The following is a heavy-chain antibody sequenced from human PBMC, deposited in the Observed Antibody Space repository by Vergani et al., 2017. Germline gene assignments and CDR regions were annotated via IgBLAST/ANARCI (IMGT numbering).Heavy chain of an antibody. D-gene: IGHD6-19*01. Sequence: EVQLVESGGGLVQPGRSLRLSCAASGFTFDAYAMHWVRQGPGKGLEWVSGISWNSGSIGYADSVKGRFTISRDNAKNSLYLQMNSLRAEDTALYYCAKDMGRLAIYYMDVWGKGTTVTVSS. CDR1: GFTFDAYA. V-gene: IGHV3-9*01. CDR2: ISWNSGSI. J-gene: IGHJ6*03. CDR3: AKDMGRLAIYYMDV.